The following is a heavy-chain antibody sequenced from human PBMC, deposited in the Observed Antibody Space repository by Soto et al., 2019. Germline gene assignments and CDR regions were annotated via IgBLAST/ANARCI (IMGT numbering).Heavy chain of an antibody. Sequence: QVQLQQWGAGLLKPSETLSLTCAVYGGSFSGYYWSWIRQPPGKGLEWIGEINHSGSTNYNPSLKSRVTITVDTSKNQFSLKLRSVTAADTAVYYCARFWGRCYYGSGNHPIDYWGQGTLVTVSS. D-gene: IGHD3-10*01. CDR1: GGSFSGYY. V-gene: IGHV4-34*01. J-gene: IGHJ4*02. CDR3: ARFWGRCYYGSGNHPIDY. CDR2: INHSGST.